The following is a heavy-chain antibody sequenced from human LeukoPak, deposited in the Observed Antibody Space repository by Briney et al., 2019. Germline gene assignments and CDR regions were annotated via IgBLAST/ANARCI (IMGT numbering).Heavy chain of an antibody. Sequence: PSETLSLTCTVSGGSISGSSYYWGWIRQPPGKGLEWIGSIYYSGSTYYNPSLKSRVTISVDTSKNQFSLKLSSVTAADTAVYYCARLITMSTPHYFDYWGQGTLVTVSS. CDR3: ARLITMSTPHYFDY. V-gene: IGHV4-39*01. J-gene: IGHJ4*02. D-gene: IGHD3-10*02. CDR1: GGSISGSSYY. CDR2: IYYSGST.